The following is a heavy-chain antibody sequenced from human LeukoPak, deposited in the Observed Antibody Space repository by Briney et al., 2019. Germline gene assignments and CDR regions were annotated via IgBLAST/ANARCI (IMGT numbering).Heavy chain of an antibody. CDR1: GFTFSSYA. CDR3: AKDLGSSGWYFKGYLDY. Sequence: GGSLRLSCAASGFTFSSYAMSWVRQAPGKGLEWVSAISGSGGSTYYADSVKGRFTISRDNSKNTLYLQMNSLRAEDTAVYYCAKDLGSSGWYFKGYLDYWGQGTLVTVSS. V-gene: IGHV3-23*01. J-gene: IGHJ4*02. D-gene: IGHD6-19*01. CDR2: ISGSGGST.